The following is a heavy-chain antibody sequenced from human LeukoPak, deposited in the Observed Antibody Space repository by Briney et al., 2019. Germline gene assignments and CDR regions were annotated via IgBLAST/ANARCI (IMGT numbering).Heavy chain of an antibody. D-gene: IGHD2-2*01. J-gene: IGHJ4*02. Sequence: SETLSLTCAVYGGSFSGYYWCWIRQPPGKGLEWIGEINHSGSTNYNPSLKSRVTISVDTSKNQFSLKLSSVTAADTAVYYCAGNIVVVPAAPRVGIDYWGQGTLVTVSS. V-gene: IGHV4-34*01. CDR1: GGSFSGYY. CDR3: AGNIVVVPAAPRVGIDY. CDR2: INHSGST.